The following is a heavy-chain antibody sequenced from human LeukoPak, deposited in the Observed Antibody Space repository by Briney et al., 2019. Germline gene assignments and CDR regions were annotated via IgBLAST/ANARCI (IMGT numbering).Heavy chain of an antibody. Sequence: ASETLSLTCTVSGGSISSSSYYWGWIRQPPGKGLEWIGSIYYSGSTYYNPSLKSRVTISVDTSKNQFSLKLSSVTAADTAVYYCARVLELLDYFDYWGQGTLVTVSS. V-gene: IGHV4-39*07. CDR2: IYYSGST. CDR1: GGSISSSSYY. D-gene: IGHD2-15*01. J-gene: IGHJ4*02. CDR3: ARVLELLDYFDY.